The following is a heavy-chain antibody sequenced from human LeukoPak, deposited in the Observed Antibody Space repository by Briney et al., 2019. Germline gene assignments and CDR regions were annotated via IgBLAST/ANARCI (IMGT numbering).Heavy chain of an antibody. Sequence: SETLSLTCTVSGYSISSGYYWGWIRQPPGKGLAWIGSIYHSGSTYYNPSLKSRVTISVDTSKNQFSLKLSSVTAADTAVYYCARHHDGSGSYAPFDYWGQGTLVTVSS. CDR1: GYSISSGYY. D-gene: IGHD3-10*01. CDR2: IYHSGST. CDR3: ARHHDGSGSYAPFDY. V-gene: IGHV4-38-2*02. J-gene: IGHJ4*02.